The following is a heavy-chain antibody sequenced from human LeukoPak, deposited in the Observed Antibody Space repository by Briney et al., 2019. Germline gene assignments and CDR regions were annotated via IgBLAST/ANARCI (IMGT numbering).Heavy chain of an antibody. Sequence: GGSLRLSCAASGFTFSNAWMSWVRQAPGKGLEWVGRIKSKTDGGTTDYAAPVKGRFTISRDDSKNTLYLQMNSLRAEDTAVYYCAKDREGYSGFSLDYWGQGTLVTVSS. CDR1: GFTFSNAW. D-gene: IGHD5-12*01. J-gene: IGHJ4*02. V-gene: IGHV3-15*01. CDR2: IKSKTDGGTT. CDR3: AKDREGYSGFSLDY.